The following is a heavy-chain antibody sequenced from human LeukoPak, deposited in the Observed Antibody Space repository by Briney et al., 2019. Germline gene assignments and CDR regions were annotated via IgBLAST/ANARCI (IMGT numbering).Heavy chain of an antibody. CDR3: TTEGQQMESSGFDF. CDR1: GLIFSDAW. CDR2: IANKINSERK. V-gene: IGHV3-15*04. J-gene: IGHJ4*02. D-gene: IGHD6-13*01. Sequence: GGSLRLSCAVSGLIFSDAWMGWVSQAPGKGLEWVGRIANKINSERKDYAAPERGRFSISRDDSEKTMYQQLNGRQTEDTGVYYCTTEGQQMESSGFDFWGGRTPVTVSS.